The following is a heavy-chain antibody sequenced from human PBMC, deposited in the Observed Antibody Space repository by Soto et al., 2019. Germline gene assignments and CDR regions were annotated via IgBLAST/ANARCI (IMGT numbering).Heavy chain of an antibody. Sequence: PGGSLRLSCAASGFTVSSNYMSWVRQAPGKGLVWVSVIYSGGSTYYADSVKGRFTISIDNSKNTLYFQMNSLRAEDTAVYYCARYPHGSYYFDYWGQGTLVTVSS. CDR2: IYSGGST. V-gene: IGHV3-53*01. J-gene: IGHJ4*02. CDR1: GFTVSSNY. CDR3: ARYPHGSYYFDY.